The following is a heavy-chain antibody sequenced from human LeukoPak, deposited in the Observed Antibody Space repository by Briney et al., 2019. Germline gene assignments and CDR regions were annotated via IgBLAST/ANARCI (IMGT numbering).Heavy chain of an antibody. J-gene: IGHJ4*02. V-gene: IGHV4-39*01. Sequence: SETLSLTCTVSGGSIGSSSYYWGWIRQPPGKGLEWIGSIYYSGNIYYNPSLKSRVTIFVDTSKNQFSLKLSSVTAADTAVYYCQSRYLEWLLDYWGQGTLVTVSS. CDR1: GGSIGSSSYY. CDR3: QSRYLEWLLDY. CDR2: IYYSGNI. D-gene: IGHD3-3*01.